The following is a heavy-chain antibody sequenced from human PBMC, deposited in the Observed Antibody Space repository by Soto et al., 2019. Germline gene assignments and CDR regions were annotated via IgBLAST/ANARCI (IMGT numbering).Heavy chain of an antibody. CDR3: ARDCYSSGWYDLDY. CDR2: IWYDGSNK. J-gene: IGHJ4*02. Sequence: QVQLVESGGGVVQPGRSLRLSCAASGFTFSSYGMHWVRQAPGKGLEWVAVIWYDGSNKYYADSVKGRFTISRDNSKNTLYLQMNSLRVEDTAVYYCARDCYSSGWYDLDYWGQGTLVTVSS. CDR1: GFTFSSYG. D-gene: IGHD6-19*01. V-gene: IGHV3-33*01.